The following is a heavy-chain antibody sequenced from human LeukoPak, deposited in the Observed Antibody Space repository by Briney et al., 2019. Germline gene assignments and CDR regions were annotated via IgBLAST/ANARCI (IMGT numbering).Heavy chain of an antibody. CDR2: IRYDANDK. CDR1: AFIFSNYA. J-gene: IGHJ4*02. D-gene: IGHD1-26*01. V-gene: IGHV3-30*02. CDR3: AKDSWEVGATAEIDY. Sequence: GGSLTLSCAASAFIFSNYAIHWVRQAPGKGLEWVAFIRYDANDKYCADAARGRFTISRDNSKNKVYLQMNSQRAEDTAVYYCAKDSWEVGATAEIDYWGQGTLVTIPS.